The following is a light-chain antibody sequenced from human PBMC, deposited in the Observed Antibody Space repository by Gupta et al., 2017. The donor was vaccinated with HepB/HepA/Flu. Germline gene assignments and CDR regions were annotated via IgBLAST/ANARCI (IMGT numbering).Light chain of an antibody. V-gene: IGLV1-40*01. J-gene: IGLJ3*02. CDR3: QSYESSLSGWV. CDR1: SSNIGAGYD. Sequence: QSVLTQPPSVSGAPGQRVTISCTGSSSNIGAGYDVHWYQQRPGTAPKLLIYGNSNRPSGVPERFSGSKSGTSASLAITGRQSEEEADYYCQSYESSLSGWVFGGGIKLTVL. CDR2: GNS.